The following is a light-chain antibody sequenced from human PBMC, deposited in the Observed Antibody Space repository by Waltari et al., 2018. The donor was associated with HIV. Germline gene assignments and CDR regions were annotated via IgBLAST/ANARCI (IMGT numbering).Light chain of an antibody. J-gene: IGLJ2*01. CDR3: QAWDSSTVV. CDR2: QDS. CDR1: KLGDKY. Sequence: SYDLTQPPSVSVSPGQTASITCSGDKLGDKYACWYQQKPGQSPVLVIFQDSKRPSGIPERFSGSNSGNIATLTISGTQAMDEADYYCQAWDSSTVVFGGGTKLTVL. V-gene: IGLV3-1*01.